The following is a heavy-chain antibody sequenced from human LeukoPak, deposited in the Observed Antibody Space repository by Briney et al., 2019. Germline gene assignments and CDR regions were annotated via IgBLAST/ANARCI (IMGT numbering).Heavy chain of an antibody. CDR2: ISGSGGST. Sequence: GGSLRLSCAASGFTFSSYAMTWVRQAPGKGLEWVSAISGSGGSTYYADSVKGRFTISRDNSKNTLYLQMNSLRAEDTAVYYCAKDVLFVDTDFGYWGQESLVTVSS. CDR3: AKDVLFVDTDFGY. J-gene: IGHJ4*02. CDR1: GFTFSSYA. V-gene: IGHV3-23*01. D-gene: IGHD5-18*01.